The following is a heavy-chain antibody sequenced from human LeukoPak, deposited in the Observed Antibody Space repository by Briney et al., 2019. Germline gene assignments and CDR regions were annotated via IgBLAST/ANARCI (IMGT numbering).Heavy chain of an antibody. CDR1: GGSISTYY. Sequence: SETLSLTCTVSGGSISTYYWSWIRQPPGKGLEWIGYIYYTGRTSYNPSPKSRVTMSLDTSKNQFSLQLNSVTPADTAVYYCARGGNYWPQWWFDPWGRGTLVSVSS. CDR2: IYYTGRT. D-gene: IGHD1-26*01. J-gene: IGHJ5*02. CDR3: ARGGNYWPQWWFDP. V-gene: IGHV4-59*01.